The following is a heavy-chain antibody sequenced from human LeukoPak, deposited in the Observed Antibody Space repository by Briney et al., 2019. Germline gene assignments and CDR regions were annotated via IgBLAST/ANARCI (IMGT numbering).Heavy chain of an antibody. J-gene: IGHJ1*01. D-gene: IGHD2-21*02. Sequence: GRSLRLSCAASGFTFSSYAMHWVRQAPGKGLEWVAVISYDGSNKYYADSVKGRFTISRDNSKNTLYLQMNSLRAEDTAVYYCARDQKYCGGDCPAEYFQHWSQGTLVTVSS. CDR1: GFTFSSYA. V-gene: IGHV3-30*04. CDR2: ISYDGSNK. CDR3: ARDQKYCGGDCPAEYFQH.